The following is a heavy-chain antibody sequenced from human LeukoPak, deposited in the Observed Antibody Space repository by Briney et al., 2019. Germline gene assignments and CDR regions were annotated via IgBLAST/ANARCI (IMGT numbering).Heavy chain of an antibody. CDR2: IYYSGRP. Sequence: SQTLSLTCTVSAGSISSYYWSWIRQPLRKGLEGIGYIYYSGRPNYNPSLKSRVTISVDTSKNQFSLKLSSVTAADTAVYYCASLPCGGDCYSGGWGQGTLVTVSS. V-gene: IGHV4-59*08. CDR1: AGSISSYY. J-gene: IGHJ4*02. CDR3: ASLPCGGDCYSGG. D-gene: IGHD2-21*02.